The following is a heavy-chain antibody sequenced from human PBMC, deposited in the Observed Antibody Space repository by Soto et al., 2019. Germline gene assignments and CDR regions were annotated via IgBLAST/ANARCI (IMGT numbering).Heavy chain of an antibody. CDR2: IKQDGSEK. CDR1: GFTFSSYW. V-gene: IGHV3-7*01. J-gene: IGHJ6*02. CDR3: ARDGVPHYYDSSGYYYYYYGMDV. D-gene: IGHD3-22*01. Sequence: GGSLRLSCAASGFTFSSYWMSWVRQAPGKGLEWVANIKQDGSEKYYVDSVKGRFTISRDNAKNSLYLQMNSLRAEDTAVYYCARDGVPHYYDSSGYYYYYYGMDVWGQGTTVTVSS.